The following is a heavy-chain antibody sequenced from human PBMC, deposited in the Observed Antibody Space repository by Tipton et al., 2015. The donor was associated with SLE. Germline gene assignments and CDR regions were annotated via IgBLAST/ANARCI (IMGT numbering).Heavy chain of an antibody. V-gene: IGHV3-13*01. J-gene: IGHJ3*02. D-gene: IGHD1-1*01. CDR3: AREDNWSETI. Sequence: SLRLSCAASGFIFSNNDIHWLRQPTGEGLEWVAGIGKGGDTYYSGSVKGRFTISRDNARNTLYLQMNSLRAEDTALYYCAREDNWSETIWGQGTMVTVSS. CDR1: GFIFSNND. CDR2: IGKGGDT.